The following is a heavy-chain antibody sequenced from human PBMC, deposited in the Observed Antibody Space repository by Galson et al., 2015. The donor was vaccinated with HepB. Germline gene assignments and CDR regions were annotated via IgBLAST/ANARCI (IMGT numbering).Heavy chain of an antibody. V-gene: IGHV3-23*05. CDR3: AKDCCGDSFFDY. D-gene: IGHD4-23*01. CDR2: VDAVGTTT. Sequence: SLRLSCAASGISFRDQGMSWDRQSPERGLEWVSTVDAVGTTTHYADSVRGRFTISRDNSRHTVSLQMNSLRVEDTAIYYCAKDCCGDSFFDYWGHGTLVIVS. CDR1: GISFRDQG. J-gene: IGHJ4*01.